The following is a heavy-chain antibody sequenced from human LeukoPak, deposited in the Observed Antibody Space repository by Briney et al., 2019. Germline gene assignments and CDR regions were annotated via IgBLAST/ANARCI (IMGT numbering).Heavy chain of an antibody. CDR3: AKGGSAGGPNWFDP. J-gene: IGHJ5*02. Sequence: GGSLRLSCAASGFTFSSYGMSCVRQAPGKGLEWVSAISGNGGNTYYADSVKGRFTISRDTSNNMLFLQMNSLRAGDTAVYYCAKGGSAGGPNWFDPWGQGTLVTVSS. CDR1: GFTFSSYG. D-gene: IGHD2-15*01. V-gene: IGHV3-23*01. CDR2: ISGNGGNT.